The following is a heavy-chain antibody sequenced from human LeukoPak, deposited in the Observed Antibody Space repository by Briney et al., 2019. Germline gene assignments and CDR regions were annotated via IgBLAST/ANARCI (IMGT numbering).Heavy chain of an antibody. D-gene: IGHD5-18*01. J-gene: IGHJ4*02. CDR1: GFIFSSHGM. V-gene: IGHV4-39*07. CDR2: IYYSGST. Sequence: PGGSLRLSCAASGFIFSSHGMNWVRQAPGKGLEWIGSIYYSGSTYYNPSLKSRVTISVDTSKNQFSLKLSSVTAADTAVYYCARDLMDTAMVSKGAFDYWGQGTLVTVSS. CDR3: ARDLMDTAMVSKGAFDY.